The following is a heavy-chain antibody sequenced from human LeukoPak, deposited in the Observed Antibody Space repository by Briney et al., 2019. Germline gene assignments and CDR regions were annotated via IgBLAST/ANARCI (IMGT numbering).Heavy chain of an antibody. J-gene: IGHJ5*02. V-gene: IGHV1-18*01. CDR3: AREHYGSGMNWFDP. CDR1: DYTFTSYG. D-gene: IGHD3-10*01. CDR2: ISAYNGNT. Sequence: PGASVKVSCKASDYTFTSYGISWVRQAPGQGLEWMGWISAYNGNTNYAQKLQGRVTMTTDTSTSTAYMELRSLRSDDTAVYYCAREHYGSGMNWFDPWGQGTLVTVSS.